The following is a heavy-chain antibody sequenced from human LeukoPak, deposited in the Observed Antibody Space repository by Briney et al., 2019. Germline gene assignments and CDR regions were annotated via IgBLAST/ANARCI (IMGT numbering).Heavy chain of an antibody. V-gene: IGHV4-39*07. Sequence: PSETLSLTCTVSGGSISSSDYYWGWIRQPPGKGLEWIGEINHSGSTNYNPSLKSRVTISVDTSKNQFSLKLSSVTAADTAVYYCARAWIVVVPAANLKADDYYGMDVWGQGTTVTVSS. CDR1: GGSISSSDYY. CDR2: INHSGST. CDR3: ARAWIVVVPAANLKADDYYGMDV. J-gene: IGHJ6*02. D-gene: IGHD2-2*01.